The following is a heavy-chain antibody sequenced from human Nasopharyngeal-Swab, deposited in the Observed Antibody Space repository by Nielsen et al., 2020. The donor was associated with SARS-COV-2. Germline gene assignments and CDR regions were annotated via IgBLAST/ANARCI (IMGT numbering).Heavy chain of an antibody. J-gene: IGHJ6*03. Sequence: GESLKISCAASGFTFSSYWMSWVRQAPGKGLEWVANIKQDGSEKYYVDSVKGRFTISRDNAKNSLYLQMNSLRAEDTAVYYCARGRAIAAAPTGYYYYYMDVWGKGTTVTVSS. CDR3: ARGRAIAAAPTGYYYYYMDV. CDR1: GFTFSSYW. CDR2: IKQDGSEK. V-gene: IGHV3-7*03. D-gene: IGHD6-13*01.